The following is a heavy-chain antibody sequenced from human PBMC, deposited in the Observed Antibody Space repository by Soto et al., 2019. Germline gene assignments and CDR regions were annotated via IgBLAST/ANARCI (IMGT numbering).Heavy chain of an antibody. CDR3: ARVGYYYDSSGYYGGMDV. CDR2: IYSGGST. Sequence: GGSLRLSCAASGFTVSSNYMSWVRQAPGKGLEWVSVIYSGGSTYYADSVKGRFTISRDNSKNTLYLQMNSLRAEDTAVYYCARVGYYYDSSGYYGGMDVWGQGTTVTVSS. D-gene: IGHD3-22*01. V-gene: IGHV3-53*01. J-gene: IGHJ6*02. CDR1: GFTVSSNY.